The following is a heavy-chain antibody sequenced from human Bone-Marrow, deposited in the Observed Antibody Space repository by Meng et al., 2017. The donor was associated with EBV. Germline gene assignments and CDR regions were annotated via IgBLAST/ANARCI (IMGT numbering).Heavy chain of an antibody. V-gene: IGHV3-21*01. J-gene: IGHJ4*02. CDR2: ISRCSSYI. CDR1: GFTFSSYS. CDR3: ARGANYYGSGSRDY. D-gene: IGHD3-10*01. Sequence: EVQLVESGGVLVTLGGSLRLSGAASGFTFSSYSMNWVRQAPGKAPEWVSSISRCSSYIYYADSVKGRFTISRDNAKNSLYLQMNSLRAEDTAVYYCARGANYYGSGSRDYWGQGTLVTVSS.